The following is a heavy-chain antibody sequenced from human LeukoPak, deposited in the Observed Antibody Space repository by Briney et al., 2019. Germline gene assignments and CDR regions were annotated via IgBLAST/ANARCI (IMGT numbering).Heavy chain of an antibody. J-gene: IGHJ3*02. V-gene: IGHV6-1*01. D-gene: IGHD1/OR15-1a*01. CDR2: TYYRSN. CDR3: ARGRNNAFDI. CDR1: GDSVSSSSDA. Sequence: SQTLSLTCAISGDSVSSSSDAWNWNRQSPPRGLEWLGRTYYRSNDYAVSVKTRMTINVDTSKNQVSLQLSSVTPEDTAVYYCARGRNNAFDIWGQGTMVTVSS.